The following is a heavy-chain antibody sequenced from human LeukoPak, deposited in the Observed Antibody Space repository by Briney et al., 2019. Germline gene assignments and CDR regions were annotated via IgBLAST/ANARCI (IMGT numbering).Heavy chain of an antibody. Sequence: GGSLRLSCAASGFTFSSYSMNCVRQAPGTGLEWVSSITSGDFVYFADSLKGRFTISRDNAKSSPYLQMNSLRAEDTAVYYWARGGFNMHRGDIIPSNSEYYYMDIWGKGTTVTVSS. CDR1: GFTFSSYS. CDR3: ARGGFNMHRGDIIPSNSEYYYMDI. J-gene: IGHJ6*03. D-gene: IGHD3-10*01. V-gene: IGHV3-21*01. CDR2: ITSGDFV.